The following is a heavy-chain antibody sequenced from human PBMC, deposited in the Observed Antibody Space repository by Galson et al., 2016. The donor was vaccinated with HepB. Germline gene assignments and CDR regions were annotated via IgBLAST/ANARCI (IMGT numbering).Heavy chain of an antibody. J-gene: IGHJ4*02. CDR2: IWYDGSNK. Sequence: LRLSCAASRFTFSRYGMHWVRQAPGKGLEWVAGIWYDGSNKYYADSVKGRFTISRDNSKNTLYLQMDSLRADDTAVYYCGRDRAVRSIDQWGQGTLVTVSS. CDR3: GRDRAVRSIDQ. D-gene: IGHD6-19*01. CDR1: RFTFSRYG. V-gene: IGHV3-33*01.